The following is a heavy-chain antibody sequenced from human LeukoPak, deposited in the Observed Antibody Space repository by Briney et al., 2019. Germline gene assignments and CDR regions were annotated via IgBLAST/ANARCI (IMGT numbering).Heavy chain of an antibody. CDR3: AILRRANSGYGPVDF. CDR1: GDSINRSDSY. V-gene: IGHV4-39*01. CDR2: IYYTGST. Sequence: PSETLSLTCTVSGDSINRSDSYWGWIRQSPGKGLEWIGSIYYTGSTFDKPSLKSRVTISLDTSNNQFSLRVKSVTAADAALYFCAILRRANSGYGPVDFGGQGTLVTVSS. D-gene: IGHD5-12*01. J-gene: IGHJ4*02.